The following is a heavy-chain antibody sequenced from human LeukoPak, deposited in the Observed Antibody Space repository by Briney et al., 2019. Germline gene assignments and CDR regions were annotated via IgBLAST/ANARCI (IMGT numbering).Heavy chain of an antibody. D-gene: IGHD3-16*01. Sequence: PGGSLRLSCAASGFTFSSYAMSWGRQAPGKGLEWVSVISGSGGSTYSADSVKGRFTISRDNSKNTLYLQMNSLRAEDTAVYFCAKRRGPRLFDSGLDVWGQGTTVTVSS. V-gene: IGHV3-23*01. J-gene: IGHJ6*02. CDR3: AKRRGPRLFDSGLDV. CDR2: ISGSGGST. CDR1: GFTFSSYA.